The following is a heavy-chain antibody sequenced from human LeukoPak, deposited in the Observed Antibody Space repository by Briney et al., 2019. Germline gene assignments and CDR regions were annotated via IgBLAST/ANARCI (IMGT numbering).Heavy chain of an antibody. CDR2: INHSGST. V-gene: IGHV4-34*01. D-gene: IGHD6-13*01. CDR1: GGSFSGYY. Sequence: PSETLSLSCAVYGGSFSGYYWSWIRQPPGKGLEWIGEINHSGSTNYNPSLKSRVTISVDTSKNQCSLKLSSVTAADTAVYYCARVKGSNSSRDWGQGTLVTVSS. J-gene: IGHJ4*02. CDR3: ARVKGSNSSRD.